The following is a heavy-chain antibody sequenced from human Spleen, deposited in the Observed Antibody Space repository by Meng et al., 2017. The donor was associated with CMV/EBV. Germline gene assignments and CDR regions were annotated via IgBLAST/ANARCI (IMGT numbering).Heavy chain of an antibody. CDR1: GFTFSNVW. CDR2: IKSKTYGGTT. J-gene: IGHJ4*02. D-gene: IGHD2-2*01. Sequence: LSLTCAASGFTFSNVWMNWVRQAPGKGLEWVGRIKSKTYGGTTDYAAPVKGRFTISRDDSKNTLYLQMNSLKTEDTAVYYCTRGYCSSTSCYHIDYRGKGTLVTVSS. V-gene: IGHV3-15*01. CDR3: TRGYCSSTSCYHIDY.